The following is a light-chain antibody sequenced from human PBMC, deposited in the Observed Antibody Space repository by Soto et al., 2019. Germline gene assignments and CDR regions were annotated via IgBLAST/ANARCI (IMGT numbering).Light chain of an antibody. J-gene: IGKJ5*01. CDR2: GAS. Sequence: PGERATLSCRASQSVTSSYLAWWQQKPGQAPRLLIYGASSRATGIPDRFSGSGSGTDFTLTISRLEPEDFAVYFCQQRSNWPLITFGQGTRLEIK. CDR1: QSVTSSY. CDR3: QQRSNWPLIT. V-gene: IGKV3D-20*02.